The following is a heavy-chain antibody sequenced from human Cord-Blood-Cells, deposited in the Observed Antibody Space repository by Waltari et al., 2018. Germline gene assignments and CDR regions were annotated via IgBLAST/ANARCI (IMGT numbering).Heavy chain of an antibody. V-gene: IGHV4-34*01. Sequence: QVQLQQWGAGLLKPSETLSLTCAVYGGSFSGYYCSWIRQPPGKGLGWIGEIKHSGSTNYNPSLKSRVTISVDTSKNQFSLKLSSVTAADTAVYYCARGGVPLGIKGAFDIWGQGTMVTVSS. CDR1: GGSFSGYY. CDR3: ARGGVPLGIKGAFDI. D-gene: IGHD7-27*01. CDR2: IKHSGST. J-gene: IGHJ3*02.